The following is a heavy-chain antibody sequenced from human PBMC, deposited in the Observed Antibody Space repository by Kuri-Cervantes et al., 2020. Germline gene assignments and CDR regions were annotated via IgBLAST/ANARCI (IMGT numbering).Heavy chain of an antibody. J-gene: IGHJ5*02. Sequence: SQTLSLTCAVYGGSFSGYYWSWTRQPPGKGLEWIGEINHSGSTNYNPSLKSRVTISVDTSKNQFSLKLSSVTAADTAVYYCARGLSTVTTHWFDPWGQGTLVTVSS. D-gene: IGHD4-17*01. CDR2: INHSGST. V-gene: IGHV4-34*01. CDR1: GGSFSGYY. CDR3: ARGLSTVTTHWFDP.